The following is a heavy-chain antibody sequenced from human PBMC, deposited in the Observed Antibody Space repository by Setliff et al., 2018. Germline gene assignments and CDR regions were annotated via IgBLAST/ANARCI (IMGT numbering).Heavy chain of an antibody. CDR2: FHTGGAT. V-gene: IGHV4-61*09. J-gene: IGHJ2*01. CDR3: ARSRTIAVKGGVFGV. Sequence: PSETLSLTCSVSGGSISSGGFYWSWIRQSAGRGLEWIGHFHTGGATNYNPSLKSRVTISIDTSKDQFSLKLISMTAADTAVYYCARSRTIAVKGGVFGVWGRGTLVTVSS. D-gene: IGHD6-19*01. CDR1: GGSISSGGFY.